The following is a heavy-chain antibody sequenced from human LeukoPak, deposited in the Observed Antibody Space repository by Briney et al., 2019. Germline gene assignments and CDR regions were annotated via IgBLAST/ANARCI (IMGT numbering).Heavy chain of an antibody. CDR3: ARDVPAAKDYGMDV. CDR1: GYTFTSYG. D-gene: IGHD2-2*01. J-gene: IGHJ6*04. V-gene: IGHV1-18*04. Sequence: GASVKVSCKASGYTFTSYGISWVRQAPGQGLEWMGWISAYNGNTNYAQKLQGRDTMTTDTSTSTAYMELRSLRSDDTAVYYCARDVPAAKDYGMDVWGKGTTVTVSS. CDR2: ISAYNGNT.